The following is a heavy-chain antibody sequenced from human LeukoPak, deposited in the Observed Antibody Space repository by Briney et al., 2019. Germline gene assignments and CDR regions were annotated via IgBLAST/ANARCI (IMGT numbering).Heavy chain of an antibody. V-gene: IGHV3-11*04. CDR2: ISSSGSTI. CDR3: ARATNDYVWGSYRLNAFDI. D-gene: IGHD3-16*02. CDR1: GFTFSDYY. J-gene: IGHJ3*02. Sequence: PGGSLRLSCAASGFTFSDYYMSWIRQAPGKGLEWVSYISSSGSTIYYADSVKGRFTISRDNAKNSLYLQMNSLRAEDTAVYYCARATNDYVWGSYRLNAFDIWGQGTMVTVSS.